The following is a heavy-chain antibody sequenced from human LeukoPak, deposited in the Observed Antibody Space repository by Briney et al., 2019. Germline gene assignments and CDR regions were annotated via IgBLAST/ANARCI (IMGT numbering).Heavy chain of an antibody. D-gene: IGHD3-9*01. CDR3: ARDNQLGYFDWFVDSFDI. V-gene: IGHV1-18*01. CDR1: GYTFTSYG. CDR2: ISGYNGNT. Sequence: ASVTVSCKASGYTFTSYGITWVRQAPGQGLEWMGWISGYNGNTNYAQKLQGRVTMTTDTSTSTAYMELRSLRSDDTAVYYCARDNQLGYFDWFVDSFDIWGQGTMVTVSS. J-gene: IGHJ3*02.